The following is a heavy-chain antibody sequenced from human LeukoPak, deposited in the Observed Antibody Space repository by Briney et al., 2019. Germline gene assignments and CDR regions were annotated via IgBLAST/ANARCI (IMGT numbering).Heavy chain of an antibody. CDR3: ARARGTEAIDS. D-gene: IGHD6-25*01. CDR2: IYHSGST. Sequence: TLSLTCTVSGGSISSGGYYWSWIRQPPGKGLEWIGYIYHSGSTYYNPSLKSRVTISVDRSKNQFSLELSSVTAADTAVYYCARARGTEAIDSWGQGTLVTVSS. CDR1: GGSISSGGYY. J-gene: IGHJ4*02. V-gene: IGHV4-30-2*01.